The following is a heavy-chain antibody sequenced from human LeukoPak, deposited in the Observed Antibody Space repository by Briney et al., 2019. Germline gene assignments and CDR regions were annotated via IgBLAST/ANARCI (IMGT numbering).Heavy chain of an antibody. CDR3: ARVHGSGYYYYGMDV. CDR2: IYSGGST. CDR1: GFTVSSNY. D-gene: IGHD3-10*01. J-gene: IGHJ6*02. V-gene: IGHV3-66*01. Sequence: GGSLRLSCAASGFTVSSNYMSWVRQAPGKGLEWVSVIYSGGSTYYAGSVKGRFTISRDNSKNTLYLQMNSLRAEDTAVYYCARVHGSGYYYYGMDVWGQGTTVTVSS.